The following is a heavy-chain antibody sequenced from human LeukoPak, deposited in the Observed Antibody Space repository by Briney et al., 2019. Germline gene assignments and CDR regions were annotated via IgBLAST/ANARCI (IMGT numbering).Heavy chain of an antibody. CDR2: IVGDSSKT. CDR3: AKQPYNYYYLDV. J-gene: IGHJ6*03. D-gene: IGHD2-21*01. CDR1: GFTFSTYR. Sequence: GGSLRLSCAASGFTFSTYRMTWVRQAPGKGLEWVSTIVGDSSKTYYADSVKGRFTISRDNSNYMLFLHMNSLRAEDTAIYYCAKQPYNYYYLDVWGKGTTVTVSS. V-gene: IGHV3-23*01.